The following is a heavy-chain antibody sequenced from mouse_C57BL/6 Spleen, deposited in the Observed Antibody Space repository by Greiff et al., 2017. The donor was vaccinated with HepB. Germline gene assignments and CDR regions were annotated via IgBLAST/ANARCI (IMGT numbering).Heavy chain of an antibody. CDR2: INPSNGGT. Sequence: VQLQQPGTELVKPGASVKLSCKASGYTFTSYWMHWVKQRPGQGLEWIGNINPSNGGTNYNEKFKSKATLTVDKSSSTAYMQLSSLTSEDSAGYYCAMSSYYGSRSYAMDYWGQGTSVTVSS. CDR1: GYTFTSYW. V-gene: IGHV1-53*01. CDR3: AMSSYYGSRSYAMDY. J-gene: IGHJ4*01. D-gene: IGHD1-1*01.